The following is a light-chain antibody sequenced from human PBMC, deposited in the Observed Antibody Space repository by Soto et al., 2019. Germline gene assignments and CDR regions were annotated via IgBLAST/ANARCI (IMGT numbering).Light chain of an antibody. J-gene: IGKJ1*01. CDR3: QRYGSWT. CDR2: GTS. V-gene: IGKV3-20*01. Sequence: EIVLTQSPGTLSVSPGERATLSCRASQTISRKYLAWYQQKPGQAPGLLLYGTSSRATGIPDRSSGSGSGTAVSLSTSRLEPDDSAIYCCQRYGSWTFRQGTKVEIK. CDR1: QTISRKY.